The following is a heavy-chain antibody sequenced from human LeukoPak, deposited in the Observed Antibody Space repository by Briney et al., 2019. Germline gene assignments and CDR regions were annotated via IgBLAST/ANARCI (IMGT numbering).Heavy chain of an antibody. J-gene: IGHJ4*02. CDR3: ARRRGYSYGRDFDY. V-gene: IGHV3-7*01. CDR2: IKQDGSEK. D-gene: IGHD5-18*01. CDR1: GFTFSSYW. Sequence: GGSLRLSCAASGFTFSSYWMTWVRQAPGKGLEWVANIKQDGSEKYYVDSVKGRFTISRDNAKNSLYLQMNSLRAEDTAVYYCARRRGYSYGRDFDYWGQGTLVTVSS.